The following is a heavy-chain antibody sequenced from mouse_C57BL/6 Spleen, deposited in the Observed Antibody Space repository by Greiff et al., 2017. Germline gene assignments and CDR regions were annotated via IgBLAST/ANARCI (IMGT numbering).Heavy chain of an antibody. J-gene: IGHJ4*01. CDR3: ARWDTLYAMDY. CDR1: GYTFTDYY. D-gene: IGHD4-1*01. CDR2: INPNNGGT. V-gene: IGHV1-26*01. Sequence: EVQLQQSGPELVKPGASVKISCKASGYTFTDYYMNWVKQSHGKSLEWIGDINPNNGGTSYNQKFKGKATLTVDKSSSTAYMELRSLTSEDSAVYYCARWDTLYAMDYWGQGTSVTVSS.